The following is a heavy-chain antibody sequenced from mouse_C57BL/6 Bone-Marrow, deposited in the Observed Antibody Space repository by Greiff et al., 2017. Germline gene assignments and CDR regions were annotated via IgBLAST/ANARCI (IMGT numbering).Heavy chain of an antibody. CDR3: ARSPYYYGSSYVLYWYFDV. D-gene: IGHD1-1*01. V-gene: IGHV1-80*01. CDR2: IYPGDGDT. J-gene: IGHJ1*03. CDR1: GYAFSSYW. Sequence: QVQLKESGAELVKPGASVKISCKASGYAFSSYWMNWVKQRPGKGLEWIGQIYPGDGDTNYNGKFKGKATLTADKSSSTAYMQLSSLTSEDSAVYFCARSPYYYGSSYVLYWYFDVWGTGTTVTVSS.